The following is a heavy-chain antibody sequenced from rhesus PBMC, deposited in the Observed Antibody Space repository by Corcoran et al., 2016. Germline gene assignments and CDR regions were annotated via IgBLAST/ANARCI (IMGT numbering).Heavy chain of an antibody. CDR2: NYGNSAST. CDR3: ASRIAGTALGRFDV. D-gene: IGHD1-20*01. V-gene: IGHV4S9*01. J-gene: IGHJ5-1*01. CDR1: GGSISAYYY. Sequence: QVQLQESGPGLVKPSETLSLTCAVSGGSISAYYYWNWIRHPPGKGLEWIGNNYGNSASTIYNPSLKSRGTSAEDTSKNQRVLKLRAVTAADTAVYDCASRIAGTALGRFDVWGPGVLVTVSS.